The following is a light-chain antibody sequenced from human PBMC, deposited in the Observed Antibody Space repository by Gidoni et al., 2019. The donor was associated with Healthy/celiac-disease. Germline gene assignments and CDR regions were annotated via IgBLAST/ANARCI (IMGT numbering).Light chain of an antibody. CDR1: SSNIGSNY. V-gene: IGLV1-47*01. CDR3: AAWDDSLSGRGV. J-gene: IGLJ2*01. Sequence: ASGTPGQRVTISCSGSSSNIGSNYVYWYQQLPGTAPKLLIYRNNQRPSGVPDRFSGSKSGTSASLAISGLRSEDEADYYCAAWDDSLSGRGVFGGGTKLTVL. CDR2: RNN.